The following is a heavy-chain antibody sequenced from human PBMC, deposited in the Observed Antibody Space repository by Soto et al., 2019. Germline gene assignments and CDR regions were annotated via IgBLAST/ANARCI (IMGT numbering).Heavy chain of an antibody. V-gene: IGHV3-33*01. D-gene: IGHD3-3*01. CDR1: GFNFSSYC. J-gene: IGHJ5*02. CDR2: IWYDGSNK. CDR3: ARDEYDFWSGPGARNWFDP. Sequence: GGSMILSCAASGFNFSSYCMHWVRQAPGKGLEWVAVIWYDGSNKYYADSVKGRFTISRDNSKNTLYLQMNSLRAEDTAVYYCARDEYDFWSGPGARNWFDPWGQGTLVTVSS.